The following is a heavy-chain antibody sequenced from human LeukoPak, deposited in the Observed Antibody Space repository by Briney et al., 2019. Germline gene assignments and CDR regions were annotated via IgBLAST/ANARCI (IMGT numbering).Heavy chain of an antibody. V-gene: IGHV3-30*01. CDR2: ISFDGSNK. CDR3: ARGADAWTGNTEARLIDYMDV. Sequence: GGSLRLSCEAAGCTLSTYAMHWVRQGPGKGLEWVAVISFDGSNKCRADSVKGRFTVSRDISKNTLDLQMNSLLTEDTAVYYCARGADAWTGNTEARLIDYMDVWGKGTTVTVSS. D-gene: IGHD6-6*01. CDR1: GCTLSTYA. J-gene: IGHJ6*03.